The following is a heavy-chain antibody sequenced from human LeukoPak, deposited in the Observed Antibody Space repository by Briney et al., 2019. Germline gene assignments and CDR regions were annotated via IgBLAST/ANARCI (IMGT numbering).Heavy chain of an antibody. V-gene: IGHV3-23*01. D-gene: IGHD1-20*01. Sequence: TSETLSLTCTVSGGSISSTSYYWGWVRQAPGKGLEWVSAISGSGGSTYYADSVKGRFTISRDNSKNTLYLQMNSLRAEDTAVYYCAKDNNWNAFDYWGQGTLVTVSS. CDR3: AKDNNWNAFDY. CDR1: GGSISSTSYY. J-gene: IGHJ4*02. CDR2: ISGSGGST.